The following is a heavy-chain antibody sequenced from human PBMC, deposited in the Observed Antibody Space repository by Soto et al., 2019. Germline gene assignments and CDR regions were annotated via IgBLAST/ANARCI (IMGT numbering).Heavy chain of an antibody. CDR2: ISPSGGTT. J-gene: IGHJ4*02. D-gene: IGHD5-18*01. V-gene: IGHV1-46*03. CDR3: ARGGTALERACEY. Sequence: QVQLVQSGAEVKKPGASVKVSCKASGYTFTSYHMHWVRQAPGQGLEWMGIISPSGGTTRYAQKFQGRVTITRDTSTSTVYMELGSLRSEDTAVYYCARGGTALERACEYWGQGALVTVSS. CDR1: GYTFTSYH.